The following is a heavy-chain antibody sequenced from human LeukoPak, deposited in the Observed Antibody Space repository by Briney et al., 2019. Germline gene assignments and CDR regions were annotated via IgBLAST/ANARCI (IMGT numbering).Heavy chain of an antibody. J-gene: IGHJ5*02. V-gene: IGHV3-7*01. CDR1: EFTFSDYW. D-gene: IGHD6-13*01. CDR2: IKKDGSEE. Sequence: PGGSLRLSCAASEFTFSDYWMSWVRQAPGKGPEWVANIKKDGSEEHYVDCVKSRFTVSRDNAKNSLFLQMNSLRVEDTAVYYCARDRIRPDSSSWYQGWFDPWGQGTLVTVSS. CDR3: ARDRIRPDSSSWYQGWFDP.